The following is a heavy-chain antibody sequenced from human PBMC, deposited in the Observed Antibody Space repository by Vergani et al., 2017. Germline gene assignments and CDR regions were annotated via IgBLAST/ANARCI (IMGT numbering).Heavy chain of an antibody. Sequence: EVQLLESGGGLAQPGGSLRLSCAASGFTFRNYAMTWVRQAPGKGLEWVSGISWNSGSIGYADSVKGRFIISRDNSKNTLHLQMNSLRADDTAVYYCWDTNYANSWDFWGQGSLVTVSS. CDR1: GFTFRNYA. V-gene: IGHV3-23*01. CDR3: WDTNYANSWDF. J-gene: IGHJ4*02. CDR2: ISWNSGSI. D-gene: IGHD2-8*01.